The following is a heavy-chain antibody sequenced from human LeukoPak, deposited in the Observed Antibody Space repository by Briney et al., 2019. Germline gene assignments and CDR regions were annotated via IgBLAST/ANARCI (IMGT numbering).Heavy chain of an antibody. CDR1: GGSISTYC. CDR2: VHTSGST. V-gene: IGHV4-4*07. D-gene: IGHD4-17*01. J-gene: IGHJ2*01. Sequence: SETLSLTCTVSGGSISTYCRDWVRQPAGNGLEWIGRVHTSGSTHYNPSLQRRVTMSVDTSKNHLSLNLNSITAADTPVYHCARAPGDPYHYWSFDLWGRGTVVTVSS. CDR3: ARAPGDPYHYWSFDL.